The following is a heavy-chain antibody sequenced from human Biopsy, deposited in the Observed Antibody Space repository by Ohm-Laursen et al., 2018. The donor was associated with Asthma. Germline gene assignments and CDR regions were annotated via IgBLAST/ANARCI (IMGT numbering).Heavy chain of an antibody. Sequence: SLRLSCTASGFSFSEFVMHWVRQAPGKGLEWVAVISYDGSTKYYADSVKGRFTISRDNSKNTLYLQMNSLGAEDTAVYYCASQSSGPDFWSGYYYFDYWGQGTLVTVSS. CDR3: ASQSSGPDFWSGYYYFDY. J-gene: IGHJ4*02. CDR2: ISYDGSTK. D-gene: IGHD3-3*01. V-gene: IGHV3-30*03. CDR1: GFSFSEFV.